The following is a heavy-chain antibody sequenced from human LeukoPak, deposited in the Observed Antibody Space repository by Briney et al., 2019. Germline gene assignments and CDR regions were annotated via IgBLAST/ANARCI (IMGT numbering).Heavy chain of an antibody. CDR3: AKGGRLRPRDENYYYMDV. V-gene: IGHV3-23*01. CDR1: GFTFSSYA. CDR2: ISGSGGST. J-gene: IGHJ6*03. D-gene: IGHD4-17*01. Sequence: GGSLRLSCAASGFTFSSYAMSWVRQAPGKGLEWVSAISGSGGSTYYADSVKGRFTISRDNSKNTLYLQMNSLRAEDTAVYYCAKGGRLRPRDENYYYMDVWGKGTTVTVSS.